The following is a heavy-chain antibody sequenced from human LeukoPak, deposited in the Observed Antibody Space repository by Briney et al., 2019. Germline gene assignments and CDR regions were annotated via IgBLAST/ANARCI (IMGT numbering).Heavy chain of an antibody. CDR3: AVGYCSSSSTSCYREYFQH. Sequence: PSETLSLTCAVSGYSISSGYYWGWIRQPPGKGLEWIGTPYHSGSTYYNPSLKSRVTISVDTSQNQFSLKLSSVTAADTAVYYCAVGYCSSSSTSCYREYFQHWGQGTLVTVSS. J-gene: IGHJ1*01. D-gene: IGHD2-2*02. V-gene: IGHV4-38-2*01. CDR2: PYHSGST. CDR1: GYSISSGYY.